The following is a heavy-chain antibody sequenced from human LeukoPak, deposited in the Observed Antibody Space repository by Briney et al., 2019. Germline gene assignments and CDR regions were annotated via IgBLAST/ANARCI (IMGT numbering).Heavy chain of an antibody. Sequence: PGGSLRLSCAASGFTFSSYAMTWVRQAPGKGLEWISAISDSAYSTSYADFVKGRFTISGDNSKNTLYLQMNSLTADDTAVYYCARNTSGFKLVDAFDIWGKAHCTPSLQ. CDR3: ARNTSGFKLVDAFDI. CDR2: ISDSAYST. J-gene: IGHJ3*02. CDR1: GFTFSSYA. V-gene: IGHV3-23*01. D-gene: IGHD3-22*01.